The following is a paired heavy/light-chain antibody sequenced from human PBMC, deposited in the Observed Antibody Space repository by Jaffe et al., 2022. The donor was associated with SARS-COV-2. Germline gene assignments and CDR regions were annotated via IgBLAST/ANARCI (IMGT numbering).Light chain of an antibody. CDR3: QQYNGYWT. J-gene: IGKJ1*01. V-gene: IGKV1-5*03. Sequence: DIQMTQSPSTLSASVGDRVTITCRASQSISSSLAWYQQKPGKAPSLLIYAASSLESGVPSRFSGSGSGAEFTLTISGLQPDDFATYFCQQYNGYWTFGQGTKVEI. CDR1: QSISSS. CDR2: AAS.
Heavy chain of an antibody. Sequence: EVRLVESGGGLVPPGGSLRLSCAASGFAFGSYWMNWVRQAPGKGLEWVAGTKRDGGETYYADSVKGRFTISRDNAKNSLYLQMNSLRVEDTAVYYCATGEYYFYYWGQGTPVTVSS. CDR3: ATGEYYFYY. CDR1: GFAFGSYW. V-gene: IGHV3-7*01. CDR2: TKRDGGET. J-gene: IGHJ4*02.